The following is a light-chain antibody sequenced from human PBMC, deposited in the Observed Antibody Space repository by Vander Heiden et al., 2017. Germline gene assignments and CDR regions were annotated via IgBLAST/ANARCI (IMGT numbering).Light chain of an antibody. CDR2: HDN. CDR3: QSWDSSSYV. CDR1: KVGDKY. V-gene: IGLV3-1*01. Sequence: SYALTQPPSASASPAQTASTTCSGVKVGDKYSCWYQQKPGQSPVLVIYHDNKRPSGIPERFAGSNAGNTATLTISVTQAMDDADYYCQSWDSSSYVFGTGTKVTVL. J-gene: IGLJ1*01.